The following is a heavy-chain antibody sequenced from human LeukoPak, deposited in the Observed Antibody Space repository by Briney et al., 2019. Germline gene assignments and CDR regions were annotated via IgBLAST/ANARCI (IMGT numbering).Heavy chain of an antibody. J-gene: IGHJ4*02. Sequence: GGSLRLSCAASGFTFDNYGMTWVRQAPGKGLEWVSGINWNGGSTRYADSVKGRFTISRDSAKNSLYLQMNSLRAEDTALYYCARDKYGSGSYYFDQWGQGTLVTVSS. D-gene: IGHD3-10*01. CDR3: ARDKYGSGSYYFDQ. V-gene: IGHV3-20*04. CDR2: INWNGGST. CDR1: GFTFDNYG.